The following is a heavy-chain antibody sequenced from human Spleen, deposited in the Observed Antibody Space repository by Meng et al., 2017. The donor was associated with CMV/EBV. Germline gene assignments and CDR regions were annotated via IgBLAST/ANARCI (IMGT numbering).Heavy chain of an antibody. CDR3: ARDVAAAVFGIDY. CDR1: GDSINNYY. CDR2: IYYSGST. D-gene: IGHD6-13*01. Sequence: SETLSLTCTVSGDSINNYYWSWIRQSPGRGLEWIGHIYYSGSTNYIPSLRSRVTISLDTANKQVSLRLTSVTAADTAVYYCARDVAAAVFGIDYWGQGTLVTVSS. V-gene: IGHV4-59*12. J-gene: IGHJ4*02.